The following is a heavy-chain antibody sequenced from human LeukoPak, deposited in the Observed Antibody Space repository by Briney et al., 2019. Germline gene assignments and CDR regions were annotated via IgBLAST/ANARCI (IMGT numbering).Heavy chain of an antibody. Sequence: GGSLRLSCAASGFAFSSYAMSWVRQAPGKGLEWVSAISGSGGSTYYADSVKGRFTISRDNSKNTLYLQMNSLRAEDTAVYYCAKVDGYSYGYLDYWGQGTLVTVSS. J-gene: IGHJ4*02. CDR2: ISGSGGST. CDR1: GFAFSSYA. V-gene: IGHV3-23*01. D-gene: IGHD5-18*01. CDR3: AKVDGYSYGYLDY.